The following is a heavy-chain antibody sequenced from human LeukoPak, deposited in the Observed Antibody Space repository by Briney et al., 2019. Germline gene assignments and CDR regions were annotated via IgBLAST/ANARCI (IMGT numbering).Heavy chain of an antibody. Sequence: PGGSLRLSCAASGFTFSSYAMSWVRQAPGKGLEWVSAISGSGGSTYYADSVKGRFTISRDNSKNTVYLQMNSLRVEDTAVYYCVKDAHQFYDLWSGYLLDYWGQGTLVTVSS. V-gene: IGHV3-23*01. D-gene: IGHD3-3*01. CDR2: ISGSGGST. J-gene: IGHJ4*02. CDR3: VKDAHQFYDLWSGYLLDY. CDR1: GFTFSSYA.